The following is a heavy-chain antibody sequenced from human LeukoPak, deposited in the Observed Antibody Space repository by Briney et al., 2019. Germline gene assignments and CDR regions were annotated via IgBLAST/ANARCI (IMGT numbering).Heavy chain of an antibody. V-gene: IGHV4-34*01. D-gene: IGHD3-22*01. Sequence: SETLSLTCAVYGGSFSGYYWSWISQPPGKGLEWIGEINHSGSTNYNPSLKSRVTISVDTSKNQFSLKLSPVTAADTAVYYCATRTRFSGYYGYWGQGTLVTVSS. CDR3: ATRTRFSGYYGY. CDR1: GGSFSGYY. J-gene: IGHJ4*02. CDR2: INHSGST.